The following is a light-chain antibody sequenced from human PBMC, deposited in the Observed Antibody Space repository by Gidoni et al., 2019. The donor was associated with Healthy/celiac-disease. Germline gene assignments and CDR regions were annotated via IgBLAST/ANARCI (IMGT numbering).Light chain of an antibody. Sequence: YELTQPPSVSVSPGQTASITCSGYKLGDKYACWYQQKPGQSPVLVIYQDSKRPSGIPERFSGSNSGNTATLTISGTQAMDEADYYCQAWDSSTRVVFGGGTKLTVL. CDR3: QAWDSSTRVV. J-gene: IGLJ2*01. CDR1: KLGDKY. V-gene: IGLV3-1*01. CDR2: QDS.